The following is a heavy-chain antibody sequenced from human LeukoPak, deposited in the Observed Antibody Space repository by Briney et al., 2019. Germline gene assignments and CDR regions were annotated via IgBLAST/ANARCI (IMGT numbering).Heavy chain of an antibody. CDR2: ISWNSGSI. CDR3: AEDKMGPLGGSGSYFDY. D-gene: IGHD3-10*01. Sequence: GGSLRLSCAASGVTFDDYAMHWVRQAPGKGLEWVSGISWNSGSIGYADSVKGRFTICRDNAKNSLYLQMNSLRAEDMALYYCAEDKMGPLGGSGSYFDYWGQGTLVTVSS. CDR1: GVTFDDYA. J-gene: IGHJ4*02. V-gene: IGHV3-9*03.